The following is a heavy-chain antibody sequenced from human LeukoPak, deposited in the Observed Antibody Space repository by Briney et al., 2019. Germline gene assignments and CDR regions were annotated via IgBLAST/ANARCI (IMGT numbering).Heavy chain of an antibody. Sequence: SETLSLTCTVSGGSISSYYWSWLRQPPGKGLEWIGHIYYSGSTNYNPSLKSRVTISADTSKNQFSLKVSSVTAADSAVYYCARGQIYFDYWGQGTLVTVSS. J-gene: IGHJ4*02. CDR1: GGSISSYY. V-gene: IGHV4-59*08. CDR2: IYYSGST. CDR3: ARGQIYFDY.